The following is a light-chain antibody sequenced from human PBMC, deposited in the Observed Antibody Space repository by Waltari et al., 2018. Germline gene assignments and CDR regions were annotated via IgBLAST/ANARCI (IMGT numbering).Light chain of an antibody. Sequence: DIVMTQSPDSLAVSLGARATINCKSSQSIFDSSNNKIYLAWYHKKPGQPPKVLIYWASTRESGVPDRFSGSGSGTDFTLTINSLQAEDVAVYYCHQYYGAPLSFGGGTKVEIK. J-gene: IGKJ4*02. V-gene: IGKV4-1*01. CDR2: WAS. CDR3: HQYYGAPLS. CDR1: QSIFDSSNNKIY.